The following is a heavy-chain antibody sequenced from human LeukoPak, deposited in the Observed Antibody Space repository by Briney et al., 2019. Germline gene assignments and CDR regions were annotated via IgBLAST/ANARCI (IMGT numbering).Heavy chain of an antibody. CDR1: RGYISGNY. CDR2: IYQSWRT. D-gene: IGHD3-22*01. V-gene: IGHV4-59*01. J-gene: IGHJ6*02. CDR3: ARDRKYCDDSGGYSPSYCYGLDV. Sequence: PSETLSLTCSSSRGYISGNYLSWIRPTPGKGLDGMDYIYQSWRTNYNPSLKSRVAISADTSKNQFSLKLSSVTAADTAVYYCARDRKYCDDSGGYSPSYCYGLDVWGRGTTVTVSS.